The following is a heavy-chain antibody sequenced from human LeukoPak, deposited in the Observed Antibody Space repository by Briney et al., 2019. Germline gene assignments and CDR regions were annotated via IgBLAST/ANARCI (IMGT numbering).Heavy chain of an antibody. CDR1: GFTFSSYS. Sequence: GGSLRLSCAASGFTFSSYSMTWVRQAPGKGLEWVSSISSSSSYIYYADSVKGRFTISRDNAKNSLYLQMNSLRAEDTAVYYCARGPWGGGYCSSTSCYHHAFDIWGQGTMVTVSS. D-gene: IGHD2-2*01. CDR2: ISSSSSYI. V-gene: IGHV3-21*01. J-gene: IGHJ3*02. CDR3: ARGPWGGGYCSSTSCYHHAFDI.